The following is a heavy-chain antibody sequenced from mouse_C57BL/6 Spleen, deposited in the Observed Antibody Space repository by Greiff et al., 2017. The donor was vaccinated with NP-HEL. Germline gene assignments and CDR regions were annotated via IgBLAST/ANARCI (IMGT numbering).Heavy chain of an antibody. CDR2: IYPSDSET. V-gene: IGHV1-61*01. Sequence: QVQLQQPGAELVRPGSSVKLSCKASGYTFTSYWMDWVKQRPGQGLEWIGNIYPSDSETNYNQKFKDKATVTVDKSSSTAYMQLSSLTSEDSAVYYCARLCGGYYDGAYWGQGTLVTVSA. J-gene: IGHJ3*01. D-gene: IGHD2-3*01. CDR3: ARLCGGYYDGAY. CDR1: GYTFTSYW.